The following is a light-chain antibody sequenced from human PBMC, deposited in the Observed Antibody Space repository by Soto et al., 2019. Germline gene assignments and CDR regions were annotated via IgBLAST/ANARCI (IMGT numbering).Light chain of an antibody. V-gene: IGLV2-8*01. CDR2: EVS. Sequence: QSVLTQPPSASGSPGQSVTISCTGNSSDVGGYDYVSWYQQHPGKAPKLMIYEVSKRPSGVPHRFSGSKSGNTASLTVSGLQAEDEADYYCSSYGGSDNLVFGGGTKLTVL. J-gene: IGLJ2*01. CDR1: SSDVGGYDY. CDR3: SSYGGSDNLV.